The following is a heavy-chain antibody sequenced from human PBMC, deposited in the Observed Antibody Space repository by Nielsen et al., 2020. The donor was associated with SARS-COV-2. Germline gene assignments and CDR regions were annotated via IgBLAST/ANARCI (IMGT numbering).Heavy chain of an antibody. Sequence: ETLSLTCTVSGGSITGYYWNWIRQAPGKGLEWVAAIDGTSSYIYYADAVKGRLTISRDNAKNSLFLQMDSLRAEDTAVYYCARRWYGSGSDREAFDIWGQGTTVTVSS. CDR3: ARRWYGSGSDREAFDI. J-gene: IGHJ3*02. CDR2: IDGTSSYI. CDR1: GGSITGYY. V-gene: IGHV3-21*01. D-gene: IGHD3-10*01.